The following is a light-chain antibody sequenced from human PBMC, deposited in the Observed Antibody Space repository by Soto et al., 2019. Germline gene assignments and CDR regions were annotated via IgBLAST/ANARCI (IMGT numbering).Light chain of an antibody. CDR1: SSNMGSNT. CDR3: AVWDDSLNGHV. Sequence: QSVRTQPPSASGTPGQTVTISCYGSSSNMGSNTVHWFQQFPGTAPKLLIYTNDQRPSGVPDRFSGSNSGTSASLAISGLQSEDEADYYCAVWDDSLNGHVFGAGTKVTVL. CDR2: TND. J-gene: IGLJ1*01. V-gene: IGLV1-44*01.